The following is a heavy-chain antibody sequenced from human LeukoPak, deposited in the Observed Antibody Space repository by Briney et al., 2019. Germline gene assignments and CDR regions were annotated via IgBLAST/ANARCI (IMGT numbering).Heavy chain of an antibody. Sequence: GGSLRLSCAASGFTFSSYAMHWVRQAPGKGLEWVAVVSYDGSSKYYADSVKGRFTISRDNSKNILYLQMNSLTAEDTAVYWCAKDPINWGSIYFDCWGQGTLVTASS. CDR2: VSYDGSSK. V-gene: IGHV3-30-3*01. D-gene: IGHD7-27*01. CDR1: GFTFSSYA. J-gene: IGHJ4*02. CDR3: AKDPINWGSIYFDC.